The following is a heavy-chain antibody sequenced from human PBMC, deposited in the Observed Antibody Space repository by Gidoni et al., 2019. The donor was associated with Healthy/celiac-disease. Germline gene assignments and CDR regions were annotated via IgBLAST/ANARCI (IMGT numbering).Heavy chain of an antibody. CDR1: GFTFRSYG. CDR3: ARDQVYCSSTSCYLYYYYGMDV. D-gene: IGHD2-2*01. J-gene: IGHJ6*02. V-gene: IGHV3-30*03. Sequence: QVQLVESGGGVVQPGRSLRLSCAASGFTFRSYGMHWVRQAPGKGLEGVAVISYDGSNKYYADSVKGRFTISRDNSKNTLYLQMNSLRAEDTAVYYCARDQVYCSSTSCYLYYYYGMDVWGQGTTVTVSS. CDR2: ISYDGSNK.